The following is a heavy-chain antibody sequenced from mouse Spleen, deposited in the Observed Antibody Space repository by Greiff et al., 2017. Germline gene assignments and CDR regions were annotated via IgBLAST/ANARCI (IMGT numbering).Heavy chain of an antibody. Sequence: QVQLQQSGAELVKPGASVKLSCKASGYTFTEYTIHWVKQRSGQGLEWIGNIYPSDSETHYNQKFKDKATLTVDKSSSTAYMQLSSLTSEDSAVYYCARGFTTVVAHYAMDYWGQGTSVTVSS. D-gene: IGHD1-1*01. CDR2: IYPSDSET. V-gene: IGHV1-61*01. J-gene: IGHJ4*01. CDR3: ARGFTTVVAHYAMDY. CDR1: GYTFTEYT.